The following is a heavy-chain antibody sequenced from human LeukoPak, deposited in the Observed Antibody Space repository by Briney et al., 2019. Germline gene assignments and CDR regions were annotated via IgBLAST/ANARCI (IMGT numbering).Heavy chain of an antibody. CDR2: IYPGDSDT. CDR3: ARQAGYCSGGGCYYYGMDV. V-gene: IGHV5-51*01. D-gene: IGHD2-15*01. J-gene: IGHJ6*02. CDR1: GYSFTSYW. Sequence: GESLKISCKGSGYSFTSYWIGWVRQMPGKGLEWMGTIYPGDSDTRYSPSFQGQANISADKSSSTAYLQWSSVKASDTGMYYCARQAGYCSGGGCYYYGMDVWGQGTTVTVSS.